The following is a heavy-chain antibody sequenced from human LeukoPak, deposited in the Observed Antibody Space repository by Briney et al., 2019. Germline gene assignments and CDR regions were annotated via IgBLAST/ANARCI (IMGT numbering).Heavy chain of an antibody. J-gene: IGHJ5*02. CDR1: GGSFSGYY. CDR2: INHSGST. CDR3: ARRLGRFDP. D-gene: IGHD4-11*01. Sequence: SETLSLTCAVYGGSFSGYYWSWIRQPPGKGLEWIGEINHSGSTNYNPSLKSRVTISVDTSKNQFSLKLSSVTAADTAVYYCARRLGRFDPWGQGTLVTVSS. V-gene: IGHV4-34*01.